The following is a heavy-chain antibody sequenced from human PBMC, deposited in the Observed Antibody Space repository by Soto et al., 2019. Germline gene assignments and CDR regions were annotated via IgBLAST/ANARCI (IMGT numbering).Heavy chain of an antibody. V-gene: IGHV4-4*07. CDR3: ARDQSGAADI. CDR2: ISATGTT. Sequence: QVQLRESGPGLVEPSETLSLTCTVSGDSMSSYYWRWIRQSAEKGLEWMGRISATGTTSYMPSLKSRITMSVDTSKNQFSLNLKFVTAADTAVYFCARDQSGAADIWGQGTVVTVS. D-gene: IGHD7-27*01. CDR1: GDSMSSYY. J-gene: IGHJ3*02.